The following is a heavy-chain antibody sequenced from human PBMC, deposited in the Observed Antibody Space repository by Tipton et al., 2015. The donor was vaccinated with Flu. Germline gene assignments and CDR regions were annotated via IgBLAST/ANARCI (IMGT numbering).Heavy chain of an antibody. V-gene: IGHV4-34*01. CDR3: ARDRSAVSFDY. CDR2: INHSGST. J-gene: IGHJ4*02. CDR1: GGSFSGYY. Sequence: TLSLTCAVYGGSFSGYYWSWIRQPPGKGLEWIGEINHSGSTNYNPSLKSRVTISVDTSKNQFSLQLNSVTPEDTAVYYCARDRSAVSFDYWGQGTLVTVSS.